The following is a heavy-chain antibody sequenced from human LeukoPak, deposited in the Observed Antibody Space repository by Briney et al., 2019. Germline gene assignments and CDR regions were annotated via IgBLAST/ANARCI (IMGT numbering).Heavy chain of an antibody. Sequence: PGGSLRLSCITSGFTFSSYAMSWVRQAPGKGLEWVSTISGSGGNTFYADSVKGRFTFSRDNSKNSLYLQMNSLRAEDTAVYYCARQGDDYWGHGTLVTVSS. V-gene: IGHV3-23*01. J-gene: IGHJ4*01. D-gene: IGHD3-16*01. CDR1: GFTFSSYA. CDR3: ARQGDDY. CDR2: ISGSGGNT.